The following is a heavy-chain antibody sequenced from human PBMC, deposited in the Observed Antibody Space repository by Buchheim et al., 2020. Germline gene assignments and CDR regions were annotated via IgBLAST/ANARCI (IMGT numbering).Heavy chain of an antibody. D-gene: IGHD3-22*01. CDR2: ISYDGSNK. J-gene: IGHJ4*02. CDR1: GFTFSSYA. V-gene: IGHV3-30-3*01. Sequence: QVQLVESGGGVVQPGRSLRLSCAASGFTFSSYAMHWVRQAPGKGLEWVAVISYDGSNKYYADSVKGRFTISRDNSKNTLYLQMNSLRAEDTAVYYCARGMEMIYDSSVSKQTSLDYWGQGTL. CDR3: ARGMEMIYDSSVSKQTSLDY.